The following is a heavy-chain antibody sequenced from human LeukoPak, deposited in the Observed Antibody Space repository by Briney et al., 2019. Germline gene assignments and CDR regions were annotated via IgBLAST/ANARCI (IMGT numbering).Heavy chain of an antibody. Sequence: ASVKVSCKASGYTFTSYGINWVRQAPGQGLEWMGWISTYNGNTKYSQKLQGRVTMTTDTSTSTVYMELSSLRSEDTAVYYCARPGEWEQFFDYWGQGTLVTVSS. D-gene: IGHD1-26*01. J-gene: IGHJ4*02. V-gene: IGHV1-18*01. CDR2: ISTYNGNT. CDR3: ARPGEWEQFFDY. CDR1: GYTFTSYG.